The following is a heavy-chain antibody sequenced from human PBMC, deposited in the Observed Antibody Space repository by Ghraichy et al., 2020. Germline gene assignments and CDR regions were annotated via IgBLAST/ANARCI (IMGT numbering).Heavy chain of an antibody. CDR1: GFNFARHW. CDR2: IKSDGSDR. CDR3: ARDPYGDYKYGGTDY. J-gene: IGHJ4*02. D-gene: IGHD4-17*01. V-gene: IGHV3-7*01. Sequence: GGSLRLSCAASGFNFARHWMSWVRQVPGKGLEWVASIKSDGSDRFYVDSVKGRFTISRDNAENSVFLEMASLRADDTAVYYCARDPYGDYKYGGTDYWGRGTLVSVSS.